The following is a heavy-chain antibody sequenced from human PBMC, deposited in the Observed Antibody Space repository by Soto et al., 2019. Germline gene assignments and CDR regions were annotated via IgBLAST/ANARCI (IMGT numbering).Heavy chain of an antibody. J-gene: IGHJ5*02. CDR1: GASTTTHY. V-gene: IGHV4-59*11. CDR2: VYYSGSI. Sequence: QVQLQESGPGLLKPSETLSLTCTVSGASTTTHYWSWIRQPPGKGPEWIAWVYYSGSINYNPSLKSRVAISLDTSKNQLSLSVTSVTAADTAVYYCARGHFDWPQAEIYFDPWGQGTLVTVSS. D-gene: IGHD3-9*01. CDR3: ARGHFDWPQAEIYFDP.